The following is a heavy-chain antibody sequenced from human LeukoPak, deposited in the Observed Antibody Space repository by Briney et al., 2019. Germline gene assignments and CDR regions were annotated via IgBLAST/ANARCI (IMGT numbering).Heavy chain of an antibody. CDR3: AKEQTSSGFFDY. Sequence: GGSLRLSCAASGFTFSSSTMNWVRQAPGKGLEWVSSISSTSTYMYYADSVKGRFTISRDNSKSTLYLQMNSLRAEDRAVYYCAKEQTSSGFFDYWGQGTLVTVSS. CDR1: GFTFSSST. J-gene: IGHJ4*02. CDR2: ISSTSTYM. V-gene: IGHV3-21*04. D-gene: IGHD2-2*01.